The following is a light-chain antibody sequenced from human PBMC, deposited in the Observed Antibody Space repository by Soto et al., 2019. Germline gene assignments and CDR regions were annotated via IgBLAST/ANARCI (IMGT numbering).Light chain of an antibody. CDR2: DAS. V-gene: IGKV1-5*01. CDR1: QSISSW. Sequence: DIQMTQSPSTLSASVGARVTITCRASQSISSWLAWYQQKPGKAPKLLIYDASSLESGVPSRFSGSGSGTEFTLTISSLQPDDFATYYRQQYNSYSPTFGQGTKVDNK. J-gene: IGKJ1*01. CDR3: QQYNSYSPT.